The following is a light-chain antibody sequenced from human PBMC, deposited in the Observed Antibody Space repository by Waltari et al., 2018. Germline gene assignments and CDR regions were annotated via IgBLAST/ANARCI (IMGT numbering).Light chain of an antibody. CDR1: QRLVYSDGNNY. J-gene: IGKJ1*01. Sequence: DVVMTQSPLSLPVTLGQPASLSCRSSQRLVYSDGNNYFNCFQQRPGQSPRRLVYKVSNRDSGVPDRFSGSGSGTDFTLRISRVEAEDVGVYYCMQGTHWPWTFGQGTKVEIK. CDR2: KVS. V-gene: IGKV2-30*01. CDR3: MQGTHWPWT.